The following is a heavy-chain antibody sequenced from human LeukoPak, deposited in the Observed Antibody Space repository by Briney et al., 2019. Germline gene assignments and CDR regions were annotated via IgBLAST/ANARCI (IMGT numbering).Heavy chain of an antibody. Sequence: GGSLRLSCAASGFTFSNNALGWVRQAPGKGLEWVSVISGSGLNTYYTDSVKGRFTISRDNSKNTLSLQMNSLRAEDAAVYYCVKDIGTVGASLFDYWGQGTLVSVSS. J-gene: IGHJ4*02. CDR1: GFTFSNNA. CDR2: ISGSGLNT. D-gene: IGHD1-26*01. V-gene: IGHV3-23*01. CDR3: VKDIGTVGASLFDY.